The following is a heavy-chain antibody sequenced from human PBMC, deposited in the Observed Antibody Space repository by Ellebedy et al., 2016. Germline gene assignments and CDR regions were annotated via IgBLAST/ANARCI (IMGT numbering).Heavy chain of an antibody. J-gene: IGHJ4*02. Sequence: GGSLRLSXVASGLTFSTNAMDWVRQAPGMGLELISHVTISGETTYYADSVKDRFTMSRDNARNTLYLQMNNLGGEDTAVYYCARGVNYAFDYWGQGALVTVSS. V-gene: IGHV3-48*01. D-gene: IGHD3-16*01. CDR3: ARGVNYAFDY. CDR2: VTISGETT. CDR1: GLTFSTNA.